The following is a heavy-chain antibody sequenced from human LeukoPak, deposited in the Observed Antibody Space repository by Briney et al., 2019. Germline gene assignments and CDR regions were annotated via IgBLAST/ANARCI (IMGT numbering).Heavy chain of an antibody. J-gene: IGHJ6*03. D-gene: IGHD3-10*01. CDR1: GGSISSYY. V-gene: IGHV4-59*01. Sequence: SETLSLTCTVSGGSISSYYWSWIRQPPGKGLEWIGYIYYSGSTNYNPSLKSRVTISVDTSKNQFSLKLSSVTAADTAVYYCARALSRGYYYYYHMDVWGKGTTVTVSS. CDR2: IYYSGST. CDR3: ARALSRGYYYYYHMDV.